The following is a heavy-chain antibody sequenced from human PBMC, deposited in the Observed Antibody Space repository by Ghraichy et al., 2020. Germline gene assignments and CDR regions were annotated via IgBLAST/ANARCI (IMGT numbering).Heavy chain of an antibody. CDR2: TRNKANSYTT. V-gene: IGHV3-72*01. J-gene: IGHJ4*02. Sequence: GGSLRLSCVVSGFTFSDHYMDWVRQAPGKGLEWVGRTRNKANSYTTEYAASVKGRFTISRDDSKNSLYLQMSSLKTEDTAVYFCARVAHPYLGSDYLDYWGQGTLVTVSS. D-gene: IGHD3-10*01. CDR1: GFTFSDHY. CDR3: ARVAHPYLGSDYLDY.